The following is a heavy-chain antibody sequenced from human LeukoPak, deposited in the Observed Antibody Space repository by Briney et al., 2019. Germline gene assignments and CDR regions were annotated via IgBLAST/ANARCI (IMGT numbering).Heavy chain of an antibody. Sequence: SETLSLTCAVYGESFSGYFWSWIRQPPGKGLEWIGDINDSESTNYNPSLKSRVTLSVDTSKNQFSLKLRSVTAADTAVYYCARARGSVAIDYWGQGTQVTVSS. V-gene: IGHV4-34*01. CDR3: ARARGSVAIDY. CDR1: GESFSGYF. CDR2: INDSEST. J-gene: IGHJ4*02. D-gene: IGHD5-12*01.